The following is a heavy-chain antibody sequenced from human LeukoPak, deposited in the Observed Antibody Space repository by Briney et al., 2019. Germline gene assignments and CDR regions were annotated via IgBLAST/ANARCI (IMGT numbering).Heavy chain of an antibody. D-gene: IGHD2-15*01. CDR3: AKRNSDCTGISCFSNLDY. V-gene: IGHV3-15*01. J-gene: IGHJ4*02. CDR2: IKNKADGGTT. CDR1: GFTFSNAW. Sequence: GGSLRLSCAASGFTFSNAWMSWVRQAPGKGLEWVGRIKNKADGGTTDYAAPVKGRFTISRDNSKNTLYLQMYSLGAEDTAVYYCAKRNSDCTGISCFSNLDYWGQGTLVTVSS.